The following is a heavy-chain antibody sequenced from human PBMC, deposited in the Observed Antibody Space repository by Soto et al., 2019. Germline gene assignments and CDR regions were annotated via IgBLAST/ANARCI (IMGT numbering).Heavy chain of an antibody. J-gene: IGHJ6*02. CDR2: FYDSGST. CDR1: GGSVSSGSFY. Sequence: KPSETLSLTCTVSGGSVSSGSFYWSWIRRPPGKGLEWIGYFYDSGSTNYNPSLRSRVTMSVDTSKTQFSLKLSSVTAADTAEYYCAASLPPATHYFYAMDVWGQGTRVSVSS. V-gene: IGHV4-61*01. D-gene: IGHD1-26*01. CDR3: AASLPPATHYFYAMDV.